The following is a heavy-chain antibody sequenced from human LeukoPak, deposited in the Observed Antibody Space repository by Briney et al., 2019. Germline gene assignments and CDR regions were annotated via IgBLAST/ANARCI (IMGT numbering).Heavy chain of an antibody. CDR1: GFTFSSYS. D-gene: IGHD1-26*01. J-gene: IGHJ4*02. CDR2: ISGSGGST. V-gene: IGHV3-23*01. Sequence: PGGSLRLSCAAFGFTFSSYSMSWVRQAPGKGLEWVSAISGSGGSTYYADSVKGRFTISRDNSKNTLYLQMNSLRAEDTAVYYCAKEKVGATNYFDYWGQGTLVTVSS. CDR3: AKEKVGATNYFDY.